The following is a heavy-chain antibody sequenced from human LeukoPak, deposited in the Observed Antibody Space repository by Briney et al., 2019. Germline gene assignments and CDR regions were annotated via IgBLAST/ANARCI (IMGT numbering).Heavy chain of an antibody. J-gene: IGHJ4*02. Sequence: ASVKVSCKASGGTFSSYTISWVRQAPGQGLEWMGRIIPILGIANYAQKFQGRVTITADKSTSTAYMELSSPRSEDTAVYYCARDYYDFWSGHPNYFDYWGQGTLVTVSS. CDR1: GGTFSSYT. V-gene: IGHV1-69*04. D-gene: IGHD3-3*01. CDR2: IIPILGIA. CDR3: ARDYYDFWSGHPNYFDY.